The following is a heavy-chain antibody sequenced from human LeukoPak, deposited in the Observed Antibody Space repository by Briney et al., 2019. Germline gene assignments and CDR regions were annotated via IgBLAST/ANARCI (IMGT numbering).Heavy chain of an antibody. D-gene: IGHD3-22*01. J-gene: IGHJ4*02. CDR1: GGSISSYY. V-gene: IGHV4-4*07. CDR3: ARDTYYYDSSGYPDPIFDY. CDR2: IYTSGST. Sequence: PSETLSFTCTVSGGSISSYYWSWIRQPAGKGLEWIGRIYTSGSTNYNPSLKSRVTMSVDTSKNQFSLKLSSVTAADTAVYYCARDTYYYDSSGYPDPIFDYWGQGTLVTVSS.